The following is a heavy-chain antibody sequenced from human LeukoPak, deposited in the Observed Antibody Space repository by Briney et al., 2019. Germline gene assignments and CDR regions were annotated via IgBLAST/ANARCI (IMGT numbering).Heavy chain of an antibody. CDR2: IWYDGSNK. J-gene: IGHJ5*02. Sequence: PERSLRLSCAASGFTFSSYGMHWVRQAPGKGLEWVAVIWYDGSNKYYTDSVRGRFTISRDNSKNTLDLQLNSLRAEDTAVYFGARDREGSVGYKKGRPPFPPTWFDPWGQGTLVTVSS. D-gene: IGHD5-18*01. CDR1: GFTFSSYG. V-gene: IGHV3-33*01. CDR3: ARDREGSVGYKKGRPPFPPTWFDP.